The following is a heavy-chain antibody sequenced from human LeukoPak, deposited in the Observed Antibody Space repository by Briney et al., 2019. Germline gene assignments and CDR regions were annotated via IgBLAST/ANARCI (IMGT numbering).Heavy chain of an antibody. V-gene: IGHV4-59*01. CDR1: GGSISSYY. Sequence: SETLSLTCTVSGGSISSYYWSWIRQPPGKGLEWIGYNYYSGSTNYNPSLKSRVTISVDASKNQFSLKLSSVTAADTAVYYCARDPQYDAFDIWGQGTMVTVSS. CDR3: ARDPQYDAFDI. CDR2: NYYSGST. J-gene: IGHJ3*02.